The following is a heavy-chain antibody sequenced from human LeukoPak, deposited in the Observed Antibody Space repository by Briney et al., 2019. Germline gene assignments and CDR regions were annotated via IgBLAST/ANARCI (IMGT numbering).Heavy chain of an antibody. CDR2: IYYSGST. D-gene: IGHD2-21*02. CDR1: GGSISSYY. V-gene: IGHV4-59*01. J-gene: IGHJ4*02. CDR3: ARGACGGDCYLV. Sequence: SETLSLTCTVSGGSISSYYWSWIRQPPGKGLGWIGYIYYSGSTNYNPSLKSRVTISLDTSKNQFSLKLDSVTAADTAVYYCARGACGGDCYLVWGQGTLVTVSS.